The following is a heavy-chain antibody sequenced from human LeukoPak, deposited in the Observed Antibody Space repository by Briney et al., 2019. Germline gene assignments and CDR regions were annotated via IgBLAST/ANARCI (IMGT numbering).Heavy chain of an antibody. CDR2: ISYIGST. V-gene: IGHV4-59*11. Sequence: SETLSLTCAVSDDSFSSHYWTWIRQPPGKGLEWSGYISYIGSTNYNPSLKSRVTISIDTSKNQFSLKLSSVTAADTAVYYCARDLVTVTKGFDIWGQGTMVSVSS. CDR1: DDSFSSHY. J-gene: IGHJ3*02. D-gene: IGHD4-17*01. CDR3: ARDLVTVTKGFDI.